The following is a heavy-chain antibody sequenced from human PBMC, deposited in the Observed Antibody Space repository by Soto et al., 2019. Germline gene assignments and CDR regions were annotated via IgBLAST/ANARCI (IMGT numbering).Heavy chain of an antibody. Sequence: ASVKVSCKASGYTFTSYGISWVRQAPGQGLEWMGWISAYNGNTNYAQKLQGRVTMTTDTSTSTAYMELRSLRSDDTAVYYCARDSSSWYAKDSDYWGQGTLVTVSS. CDR3: ARDSSSWYAKDSDY. CDR1: GYTFTSYG. CDR2: ISAYNGNT. D-gene: IGHD6-13*01. V-gene: IGHV1-18*01. J-gene: IGHJ4*02.